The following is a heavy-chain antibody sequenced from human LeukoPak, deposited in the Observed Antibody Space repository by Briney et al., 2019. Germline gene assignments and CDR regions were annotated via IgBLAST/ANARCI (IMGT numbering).Heavy chain of an antibody. CDR2: INSYNTNT. CDR3: ARDSPRRGGDYRLDY. V-gene: IGHV1-18*01. CDR1: GYTFTSYG. D-gene: IGHD2-21*02. J-gene: IGHJ4*02. Sequence: ASVKVSCKASGYTFTSYGISWVRQAPGQGLEWMGWINSYNTNTNYAQKLQGRVTTTTDTSTSTAYMELRSLRSDDTAVYYCARDSPRRGGDYRLDYWGQGTLVTVFS.